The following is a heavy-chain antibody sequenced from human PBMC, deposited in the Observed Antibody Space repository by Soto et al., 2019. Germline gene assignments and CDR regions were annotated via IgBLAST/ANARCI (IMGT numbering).Heavy chain of an antibody. V-gene: IGHV5-51*01. CDR2: IYPGDSDT. J-gene: IGHJ4*02. CDR1: GYSFTSYW. D-gene: IGHD6-19*01. CDR3: ARTEYSSDYYFDY. Sequence: PGESLKISCKGSGYSFTSYWIGWVRQMPGKGLEWMGIIYPGDSDTRYSPSFQGQVTISADKSISTAYLQWSSLEASDTAMYYCARTEYSSDYYFDYWGQGTLVTVSS.